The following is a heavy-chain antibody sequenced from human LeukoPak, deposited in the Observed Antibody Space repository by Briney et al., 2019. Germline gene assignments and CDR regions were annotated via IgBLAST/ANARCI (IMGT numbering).Heavy chain of an antibody. CDR3: ARVRWGITGTTSDY. Sequence: AASVKVPCKASGYTFTSYDINWVRQATGQGLEWMGWMNPNSGNTGYAQKFQGRVTMTRNTSISTAYMELSSLRSEDTAVYYCARVRWGITGTTSDYWGQGTLVTVSS. V-gene: IGHV1-8*01. CDR1: GYTFTSYD. J-gene: IGHJ4*02. D-gene: IGHD1-7*01. CDR2: MNPNSGNT.